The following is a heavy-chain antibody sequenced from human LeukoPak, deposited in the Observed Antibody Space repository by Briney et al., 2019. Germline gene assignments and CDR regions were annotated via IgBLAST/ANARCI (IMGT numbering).Heavy chain of an antibody. Sequence: VASVKVSCKASGYIFTNYDMHWVRQAPGQGLEWMGVIHPSGGSTSYAQRFQGRVTMTRDTSTSTVYMELSSLKSEDTAVYYCARRAEMATILDWGQGTLVTVSS. CDR3: ARRAEMATILD. CDR1: GYIFTNYD. CDR2: IHPSGGST. V-gene: IGHV1-46*01. J-gene: IGHJ4*02. D-gene: IGHD5-24*01.